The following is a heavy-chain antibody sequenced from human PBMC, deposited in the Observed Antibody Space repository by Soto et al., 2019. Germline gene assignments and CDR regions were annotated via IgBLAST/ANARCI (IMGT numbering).Heavy chain of an antibody. CDR3: VTRASCIGGSWYQDYYFDF. Sequence: GESLKISCKGSGYSSATYWIGWVRQMPGEGLEWMGIIYPSDSDIRYSPSFQGQVTISADKSTTTAYLQWSSLKASDTAIYYCVTRASCIGGSWYQDYYFDFWGPGTLVTVSS. V-gene: IGHV5-51*01. CDR1: GYSSATYW. J-gene: IGHJ2*01. D-gene: IGHD2-15*01. CDR2: IYPSDSDI.